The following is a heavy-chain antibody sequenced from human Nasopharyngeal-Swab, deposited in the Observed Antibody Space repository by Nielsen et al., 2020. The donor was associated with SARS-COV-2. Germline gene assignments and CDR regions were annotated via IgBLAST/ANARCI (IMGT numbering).Heavy chain of an antibody. CDR3: AKDFSYYYDSSGYFDY. J-gene: IGHJ4*02. V-gene: IGHV3-23*01. CDR2: ISGSGGSI. Sequence: VRQMPGKGLEWVSAISGSGGSIYYADSVKGRFTISRDNSKSTLYLQMNSLRAEDTAVYYCAKDFSYYYDSSGYFDYWGQGTLVTVSS. D-gene: IGHD3-22*01.